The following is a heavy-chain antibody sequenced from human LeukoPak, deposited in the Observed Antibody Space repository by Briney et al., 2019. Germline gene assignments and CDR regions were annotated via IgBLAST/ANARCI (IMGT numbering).Heavy chain of an antibody. CDR1: GASISSGDYY. V-gene: IGHV4-30-4*01. CDR3: ARVPYGDYINY. CDR2: IYYSGST. J-gene: IGHJ4*02. D-gene: IGHD4-17*01. Sequence: KASQTLSLXCTVSGASISSGDYYWSWIRQPPEKGLEWIGYIYYSGSTYYNPSLKSRVTISRDTSKNQVSLKVSSVTAADTAVYYCARVPYGDYINYWGQGTLVTVSS.